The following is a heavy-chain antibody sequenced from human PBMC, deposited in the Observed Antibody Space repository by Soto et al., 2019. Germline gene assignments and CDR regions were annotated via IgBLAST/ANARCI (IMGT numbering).Heavy chain of an antibody. J-gene: IGHJ4*02. CDR3: ARIEYPDSDN. Sequence: GFLRVSGAAAGLSLSSYSMNWVRQAPGKGLEWVSSISSSSSYIYYADSVKGRFTISRDNAKHSLYLQMNSLRAEDTAVYYCARIEYPDSDNWGQGTLVT. D-gene: IGHD2-15*01. CDR2: ISSSSSYI. CDR1: GLSLSSYS. V-gene: IGHV3-21*01.